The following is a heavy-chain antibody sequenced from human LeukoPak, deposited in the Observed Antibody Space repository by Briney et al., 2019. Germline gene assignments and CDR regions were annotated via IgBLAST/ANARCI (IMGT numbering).Heavy chain of an antibody. D-gene: IGHD1-26*01. CDR3: ARGTSGSYNFDY. V-gene: IGHV4-31*03. CDR1: GGSISGYY. Sequence: PSETLSLTCTVSGGSISGYYWSWIRQHPGKGLEWIGYIYYSGSTYYNPSLKSRVTISVDTSKNQFSLKLSSVTAADTAVYYCARGTSGSYNFDYWGQGTLVTVSS. CDR2: IYYSGST. J-gene: IGHJ4*02.